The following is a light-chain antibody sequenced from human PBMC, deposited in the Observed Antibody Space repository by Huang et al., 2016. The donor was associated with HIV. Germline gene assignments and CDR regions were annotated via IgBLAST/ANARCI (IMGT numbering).Light chain of an antibody. V-gene: IGKV3-15*01. Sequence: EIVMTQSPATLSVSPGERATLSCRASQSVSSNLAWYQQKPGQAPRLLIYGASTRATGLPARFSGRGSGTEFTLTINSLQSEDFAVYYCQHYNNWPYTFGQGTKLEIK. CDR2: GAS. J-gene: IGKJ2*01. CDR3: QHYNNWPYT. CDR1: QSVSSN.